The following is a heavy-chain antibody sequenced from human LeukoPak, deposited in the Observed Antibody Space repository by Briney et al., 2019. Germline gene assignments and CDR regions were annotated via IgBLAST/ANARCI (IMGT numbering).Heavy chain of an antibody. D-gene: IGHD3-10*01. V-gene: IGHV1-18*01. CDR3: AREKLWFGEFPFDN. Sequence: ASVKVSCKASGYTFTDYLINWVRQAPGQGLEWVGSISTKNGYTKLAQKFQGRVAMTKDTSANTIYMDLKSLTFDDTAVYYCAREKLWFGEFPFDNWGQGTLVSVSS. CDR1: GYTFTDYL. CDR2: ISTKNGYT. J-gene: IGHJ4*02.